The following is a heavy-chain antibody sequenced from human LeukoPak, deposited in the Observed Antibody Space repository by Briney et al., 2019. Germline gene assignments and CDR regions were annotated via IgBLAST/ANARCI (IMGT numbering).Heavy chain of an antibody. J-gene: IGHJ4*02. D-gene: IGHD5-18*01. V-gene: IGHV3-30*04. CDR2: ISYDGSNK. CDR1: GFTFSSYA. CDR3: GGEGYREGYDY. Sequence: GRSLRLSCAASGFTFSSYAMHWVRRAPGKGLEWVAVISYDGSNKYYADSVKGRFTISRDNSKNTLYLQMNSLRAEDTAVYYCGGEGYREGYDYWGQGTLVTVSS.